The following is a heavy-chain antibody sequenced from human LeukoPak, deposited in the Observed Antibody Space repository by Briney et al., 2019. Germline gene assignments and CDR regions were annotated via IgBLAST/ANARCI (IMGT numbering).Heavy chain of an antibody. CDR1: GFTFSSYA. V-gene: IGHV3-30*04. J-gene: IGHJ6*03. CDR3: ARGQYRRYYYMDV. CDR2: ISYDGTNK. Sequence: GGSLRLSCAASGFTFSSYAMHWVRQAPGKGLEWVTIISYDGTNKYYADSVKGRFTISRDNAKNSLYLQMNSLRAEDTAVYYCARGQYRRYYYMDVWGKGTTVTVSS. D-gene: IGHD3-16*02.